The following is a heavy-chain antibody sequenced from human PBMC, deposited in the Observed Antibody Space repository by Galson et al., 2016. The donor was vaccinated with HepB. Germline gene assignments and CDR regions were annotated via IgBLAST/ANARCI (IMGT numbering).Heavy chain of an antibody. CDR2: IYYSGST. D-gene: IGHD1-1*01. Sequence: SETLSLTCTVSGGSVSSGSYYWSWIRQPPGKGLEWIGYIYYSGSTNYTPPLKSRVTISVDRSKNQFSLNLISVTAADTAVYYCARGRYGDMNYFDFWGQGILVTVSS. J-gene: IGHJ4*02. CDR3: ARGRYGDMNYFDF. CDR1: GGSVSSGSYY. V-gene: IGHV4-61*01.